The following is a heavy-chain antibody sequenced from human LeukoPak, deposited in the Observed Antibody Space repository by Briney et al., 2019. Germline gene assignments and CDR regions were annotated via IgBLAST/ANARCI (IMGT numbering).Heavy chain of an antibody. CDR2: IYYSGST. D-gene: IGHD6-13*01. V-gene: IGHV4-59*08. CDR1: SGSISSCY. CDR3: AGHGSSSIAAAGTFDY. J-gene: IGHJ4*02. Sequence: SQPLSLTCNGSSGSISSCYWSWIGHPPGKGIERIGYIYYSGSTNYNPSLKSRVTISVDTSKNQFSLKLSSVTAADTAVYYCAGHGSSSIAAAGTFDYWGQGTLVTVSS.